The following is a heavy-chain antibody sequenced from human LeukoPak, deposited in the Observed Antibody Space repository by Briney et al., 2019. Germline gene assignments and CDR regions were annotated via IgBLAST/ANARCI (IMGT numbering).Heavy chain of an antibody. V-gene: IGHV5-51*01. D-gene: IGHD3-9*01. CDR3: ARQLRYFDWFGDAFDI. CDR1: GYRFNAYW. J-gene: IGHJ3*02. Sequence: GESLKISCKGSGYRFNAYWIAWVRQMPGKGLEWMGIIYPDDSDTRYSPSFQGQVTISADKSVRTAYLQWSSLKASDTAMYYCARQLRYFDWFGDAFDIWGQGTMVTVSS. CDR2: IYPDDSDT.